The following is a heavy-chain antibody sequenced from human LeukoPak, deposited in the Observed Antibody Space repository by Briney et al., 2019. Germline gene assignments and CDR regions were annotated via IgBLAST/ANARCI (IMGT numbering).Heavy chain of an antibody. CDR2: IYYSGNT. CDR1: GASISTSIYY. J-gene: IGHJ4*02. V-gene: IGHV4-39*01. Sequence: SETLSLTCTVSGASISTSIYYWGWICQPPGKGLEWIGTIYYSGNTYYNPSLKSRVTISVDTSKNQFSLKLSSVTAADTAVYYCARHGYSNYADFWGQGTLVTVSS. CDR3: ARHGYSNYADF. D-gene: IGHD4-11*01.